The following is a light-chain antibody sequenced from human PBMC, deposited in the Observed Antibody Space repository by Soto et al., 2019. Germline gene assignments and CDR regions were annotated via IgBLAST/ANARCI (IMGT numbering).Light chain of an antibody. Sequence: QSVLTQPPSASGSPGQSVTISCTGTSSDVGGYNYVSWYQQHPGKAPKLMIYEVSKRPSGVPERFSGSKSGNTASLTVSGLQAEDEADYYCSSYAGSNIGVFGGGTTLTVL. V-gene: IGLV2-8*01. CDR3: SSYAGSNIGV. J-gene: IGLJ2*01. CDR2: EVS. CDR1: SSDVGGYNY.